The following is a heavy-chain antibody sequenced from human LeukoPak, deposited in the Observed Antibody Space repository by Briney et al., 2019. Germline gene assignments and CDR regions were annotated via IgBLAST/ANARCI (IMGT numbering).Heavy chain of an antibody. D-gene: IGHD5-24*01. Sequence: PSETLSLTCTVSGGSISSGSYYWSWIRQPAGKGLEWIGRIYTSGSTNYNPSLKSRVTISVDTSKNQFSLKLRSVTAADTAVYYCAREMATIVCFDYWGQGTLVTVSS. CDR1: GGSISSGSYY. CDR3: AREMATIVCFDY. J-gene: IGHJ4*02. V-gene: IGHV4-61*02. CDR2: IYTSGST.